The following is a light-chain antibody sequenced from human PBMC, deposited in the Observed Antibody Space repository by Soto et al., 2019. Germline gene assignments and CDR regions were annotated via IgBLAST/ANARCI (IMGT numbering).Light chain of an antibody. Sequence: EIVLTQSPGTLSLSPGERVTLSCRASQSVTNSYLAWYQQKPGQAPRLLIYDASTRATGIPDRFSGIGSGTDFTLTISRLEPEDFAVYYCQQYGRSPGLLTFGPGTKVDIK. V-gene: IGKV3-20*01. CDR2: DAS. CDR1: QSVTNSY. J-gene: IGKJ3*01. CDR3: QQYGRSPGLLT.